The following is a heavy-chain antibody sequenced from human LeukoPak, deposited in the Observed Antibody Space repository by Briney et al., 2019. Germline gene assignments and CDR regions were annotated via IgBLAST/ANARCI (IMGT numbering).Heavy chain of an antibody. J-gene: IGHJ3*01. D-gene: IGHD3-22*01. CDR3: ARAPYLSSGS. CDR2: IDHSGST. CDR1: GGSFSGYY. V-gene: IGHV4-34*01. Sequence: PSETLSLTCAVYGGSFSGYYWSWIRQPPGKRLEWIGEIDHSGSTNYNPYLKSRVTISLDTSKNQFSLKLSSVTAADTAVYYCARAPYLSSGSWGQGILVAVSS.